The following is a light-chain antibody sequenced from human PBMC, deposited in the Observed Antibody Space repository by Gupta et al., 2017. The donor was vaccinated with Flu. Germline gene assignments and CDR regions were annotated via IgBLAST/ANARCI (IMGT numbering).Light chain of an antibody. CDR3: ASWDDSLSGVV. CDR2: RSN. J-gene: IGLJ3*02. V-gene: IGLV1-47*01. Sequence: RVTISCSGGNSNIAINYVYWYQQRPGAAPKLLIYRSNQRPSGVPDRSSGSKSGTSASLAISGLRSEDEADYYCASWDDSLSGVVFGGGTKLTVL. CDR1: NSNIAINY.